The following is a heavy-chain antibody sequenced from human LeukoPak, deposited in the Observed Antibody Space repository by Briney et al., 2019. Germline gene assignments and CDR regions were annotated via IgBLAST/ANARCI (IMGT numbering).Heavy chain of an antibody. J-gene: IGHJ5*02. Sequence: GGSLRLSCAASGFTFSDYYMSWIRQAPGKGLEWVSYISSSGSTIYYADSVKGRFTISRDNAKNSLYLQMNSLRAEDTAVYYCARDLRRITIFGVVIVPNRFDPWGQGTLVTVSS. CDR3: ARDLRRITIFGVVIVPNRFDP. CDR1: GFTFSDYY. V-gene: IGHV3-11*01. D-gene: IGHD3-3*01. CDR2: ISSSGSTI.